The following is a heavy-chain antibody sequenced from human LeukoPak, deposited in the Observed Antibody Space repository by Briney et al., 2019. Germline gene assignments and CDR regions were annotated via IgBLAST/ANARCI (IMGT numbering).Heavy chain of an antibody. D-gene: IGHD6-13*01. J-gene: IGHJ4*02. Sequence: GGSLRLSCAASGFTFSSYPMHWVRQAPGKGLEWLAVISSDGGTKYYADSVQGRFTVSRDNSQNTLSLQMNSLRPEDTAVFYCARKGIGSWYGGGWAYWGQGILVTVSS. CDR2: ISSDGGTK. CDR1: GFTFSSYP. CDR3: ARKGIGSWYGGGWAY. V-gene: IGHV3-30-3*01.